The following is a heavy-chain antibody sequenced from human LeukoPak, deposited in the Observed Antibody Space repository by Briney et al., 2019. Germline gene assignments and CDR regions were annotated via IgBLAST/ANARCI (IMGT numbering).Heavy chain of an antibody. CDR2: FSYGGRT. Sequence: SETLSLTCTVSGGSISNSGYYWGWIRQPPGKGLEWIGSFSYGGRTHYNPSLKSRVTISVDTSKNQFSLKLSSVTAADTAVYYCAREVAGYSSGWFRFDPWGQGTLVTVSS. D-gene: IGHD6-19*01. CDR1: GGSISNSGYY. V-gene: IGHV4-39*02. J-gene: IGHJ5*02. CDR3: AREVAGYSSGWFRFDP.